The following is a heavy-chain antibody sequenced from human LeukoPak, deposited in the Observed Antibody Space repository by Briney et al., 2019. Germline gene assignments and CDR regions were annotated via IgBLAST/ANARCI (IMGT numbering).Heavy chain of an antibody. Sequence: PSETLSLTCAVYGGSFSGYYWSWIRQPPGKGLEWIGEINHSGSTNYNPSLKSRVTISVDTSKNQFSLELSSVTAADTAVYYCAKRAVAAAYYYYGMDVWGQGTTVTVSS. CDR2: INHSGST. CDR3: AKRAVAAAYYYYGMDV. CDR1: GGSFSGYY. J-gene: IGHJ6*02. D-gene: IGHD6-19*01. V-gene: IGHV4-34*01.